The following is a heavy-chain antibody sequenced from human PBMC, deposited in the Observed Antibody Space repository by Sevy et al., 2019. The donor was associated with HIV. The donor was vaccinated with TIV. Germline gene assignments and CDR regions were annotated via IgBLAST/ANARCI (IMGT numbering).Heavy chain of an antibody. CDR1: GYSFTSYG. Sequence: ASVKVSCKASGYSFTSYGISWVRQAPGQGLEWMGWIGVYNGNANSAQKLQGRVTMTTDTSTSTAYIELTSLRSDDTAVYYCSRVPTYYSGSRTYFDYWGQGTLVTVSS. D-gene: IGHD3-10*01. CDR2: IGVYNGNA. V-gene: IGHV1-18*01. J-gene: IGHJ4*02. CDR3: SRVPTYYSGSRTYFDY.